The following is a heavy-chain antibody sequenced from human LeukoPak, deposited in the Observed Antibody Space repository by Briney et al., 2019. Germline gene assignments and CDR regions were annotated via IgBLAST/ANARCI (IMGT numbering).Heavy chain of an antibody. J-gene: IGHJ5*02. CDR2: ISGGGGST. CDR3: AKVGRQLLSWRGPLWFDP. CDR1: GFTFSSYA. D-gene: IGHD2-2*01. V-gene: IGHV3-23*01. Sequence: GGSLRLSCAAAGFTFSSYAMCWVRPAAGGGLGWASAISGGGGSTYYADSVKGRFTISRDNYKNTLYLQMNSLRAEDTAVYYCAKVGRQLLSWRGPLWFDPWGQGTLVTVSS.